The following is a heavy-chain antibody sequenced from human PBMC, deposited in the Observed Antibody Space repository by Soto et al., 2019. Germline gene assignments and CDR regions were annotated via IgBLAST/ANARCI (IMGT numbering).Heavy chain of an antibody. CDR1: GFTFSDYY. J-gene: IGHJ6*02. CDR3: AIDVYRYSRSSPADV. Sequence: GGSLSLSRAASGFTFSDYYMSCIRQAPGKGLDWVSYISRSSTNTQYAGSVKGRFTISRDNAKNSLYLEMNSLRAEDTAVYYCAIDVYRYSRSSPADVWGQGTTVTVCS. V-gene: IGHV3-11*06. D-gene: IGHD6-6*01. CDR2: ISRSSTNT.